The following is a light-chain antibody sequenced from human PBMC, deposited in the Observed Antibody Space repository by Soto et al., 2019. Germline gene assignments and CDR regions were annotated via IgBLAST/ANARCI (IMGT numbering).Light chain of an antibody. V-gene: IGKV1-5*01. Sequence: DIQMTQSPSTLSASVGDRVTITCRASQSISSWLAWYQQKPGKAPKLLIYDASSLESGVPSRFSGSGSGTEFTLTISSLQPDDVATYYCQQSHTFPITFGQGTRLEIK. CDR3: QQSHTFPIT. CDR2: DAS. CDR1: QSISSW. J-gene: IGKJ5*01.